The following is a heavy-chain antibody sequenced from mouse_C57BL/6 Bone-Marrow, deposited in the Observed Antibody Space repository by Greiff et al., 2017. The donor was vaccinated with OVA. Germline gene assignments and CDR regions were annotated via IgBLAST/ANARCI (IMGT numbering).Heavy chain of an antibody. V-gene: IGHV2-6-1*01. CDR2: IWSDGST. CDR3: ARHQGFTTVVARGYAMDY. J-gene: IGHJ4*01. CDR1: GFSLTSYG. Sequence: QVQLKESGPGLVAPSQSLSITCTVSGFSLTSYGVHWVRQPPGKGLEWLVVIWSDGSTTYNSALKSRLSISKDNSKSHVFLKMNSLQTDDTAMYYCARHQGFTTVVARGYAMDYWGQGTSVTVSS. D-gene: IGHD1-1*01.